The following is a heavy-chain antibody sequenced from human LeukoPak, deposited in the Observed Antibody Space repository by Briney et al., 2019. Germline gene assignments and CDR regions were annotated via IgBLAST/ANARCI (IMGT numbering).Heavy chain of an antibody. J-gene: IGHJ4*02. D-gene: IGHD2-21*02. CDR1: GYTFTSYG. CDR2: ISAYNGYT. V-gene: IGHV1-18*01. Sequence: ASVKVSCKASGYTFTSYGISWVRQAPGQGLEWMGWISAYNGYTNYAQKLQGRLTMTTDTSTSTAYMELRSLRSDDTAVYYCARDYSSWKRGGDCSTWGQGTLVTVSS. CDR3: ARDYSSWKRGGDCST.